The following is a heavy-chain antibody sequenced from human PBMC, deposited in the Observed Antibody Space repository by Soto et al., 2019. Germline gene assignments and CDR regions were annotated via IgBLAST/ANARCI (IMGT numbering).Heavy chain of an antibody. J-gene: IGHJ4*02. CDR3: AHSDAVYGDLRSDFDY. CDR1: GFSLSTSGVG. V-gene: IGHV2-5*02. Sequence: QITLKESGPTLVKPTQTLTLTCTFSGFSLSTSGVGVGWIRQPPGKALEWLALIYWDDDKRYSPSLKSRLTITKDTSKNQVVRTMTNMDPVDTATYYCAHSDAVYGDLRSDFDYWGQGTLVTVSS. D-gene: IGHD4-17*01. CDR2: IYWDDDK.